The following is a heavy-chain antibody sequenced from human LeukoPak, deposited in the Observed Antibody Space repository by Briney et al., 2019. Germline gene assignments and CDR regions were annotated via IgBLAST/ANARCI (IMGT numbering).Heavy chain of an antibody. D-gene: IGHD6-19*01. CDR3: ARGTSGWFDDNWFDP. CDR1: GFPLSSYA. CDR2: ISGSGVRT. Sequence: PGGSLRLSCAVSGFPLSSYAMSWVRQAPGKGLEWVSTISGSGVRTYYADSVKGRFTISRDNSKNTRYLQMNSLRAEDTAVYYCARGTSGWFDDNWFDPWGQGTLVTVSS. V-gene: IGHV3-23*01. J-gene: IGHJ5*02.